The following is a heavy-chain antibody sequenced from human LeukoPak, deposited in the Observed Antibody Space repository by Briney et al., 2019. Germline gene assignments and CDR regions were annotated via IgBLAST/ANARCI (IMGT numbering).Heavy chain of an antibody. Sequence: PGGSLRLSCAASGFTFSSYGMHWVRQAPGKGLEWVAVIWYDGSNKYYADSVKGRFTISRDNSKNTLYLQMNSLRAEDTAVYYCARDTGSIYYDSSGYFSYWGQGTLVTVSS. CDR2: IWYDGSNK. D-gene: IGHD3-22*01. J-gene: IGHJ4*02. CDR3: ARDTGSIYYDSSGYFSY. V-gene: IGHV3-33*01. CDR1: GFTFSSYG.